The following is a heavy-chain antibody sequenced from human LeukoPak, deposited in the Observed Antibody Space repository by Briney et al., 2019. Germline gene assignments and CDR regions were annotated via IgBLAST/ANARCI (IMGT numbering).Heavy chain of an antibody. Sequence: GGSLRLSYAASGFTFSSYWMSWVRQAPGKGLEWVANIKQDGSEKYYVDSVKGRFTISRDNAKNSLYLQMNSLRAEDTAVYYCASKIYGSGSLGWFDPWGQGTLVTISS. CDR2: IKQDGSEK. D-gene: IGHD3-10*01. V-gene: IGHV3-7*01. CDR3: ASKIYGSGSLGWFDP. CDR1: GFTFSSYW. J-gene: IGHJ5*02.